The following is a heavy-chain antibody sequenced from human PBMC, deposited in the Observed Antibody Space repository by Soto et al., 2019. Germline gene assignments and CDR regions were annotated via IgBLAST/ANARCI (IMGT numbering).Heavy chain of an antibody. CDR1: GYTFTDYY. J-gene: IGHJ6*02. CDR3: AKLAYYHYAMDV. Sequence: ASVKVSCKASGYTFTDYYLHWVRQAPGLGLEWMGWISPKSGDAKYAQNFQGRVTMTRDTSIRAAYMELSSLTSDDTAVYYCAKLAYYHYAMDVWGQGTTVTVSS. D-gene: IGHD3-16*01. CDR2: ISPKSGDA. V-gene: IGHV1-2*02.